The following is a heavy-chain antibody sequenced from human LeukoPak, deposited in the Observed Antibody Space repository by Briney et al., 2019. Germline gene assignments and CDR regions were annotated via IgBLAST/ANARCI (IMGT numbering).Heavy chain of an antibody. J-gene: IGHJ5*02. D-gene: IGHD1-26*01. CDR2: IYYSGST. CDR1: GGSISSYY. V-gene: IGHV4-59*01. CDR3: AATIVGASNWFDP. Sequence: SETLSLTCTASGGSISSYYWSWIRQPPGKGLEWIGYIYYSGSTNYNPSLKSRVTISVDTSKNQFSLKLSSVTAADTAVYYCAATIVGASNWFDPWGQGTLVTVSS.